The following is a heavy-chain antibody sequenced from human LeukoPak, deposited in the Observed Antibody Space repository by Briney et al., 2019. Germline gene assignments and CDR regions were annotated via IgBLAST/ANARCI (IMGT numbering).Heavy chain of an antibody. CDR2: ISGSGADT. CDR1: EFTFSSGFNTYA. D-gene: IGHD4-17*01. CDR3: AKDGGYGDYGASYYMDV. J-gene: IGHJ6*03. V-gene: IGHV3-23*01. Sequence: GGSLRLSCAASEFTFSSGFNTYAMIWVRQAPGKGLEWVSAISGSGADTYYADSVKGRFTISRDNSKNTLYLQMNSLRAEDTAVYYCAKDGGYGDYGASYYMDVWDKGTTVTVSS.